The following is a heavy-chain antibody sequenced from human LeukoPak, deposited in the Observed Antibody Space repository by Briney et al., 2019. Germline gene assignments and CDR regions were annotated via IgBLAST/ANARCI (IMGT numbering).Heavy chain of an antibody. D-gene: IGHD2/OR15-2a*01. J-gene: IGHJ4*02. Sequence: PGGSLRLSCAASGFTFNNYAMIWVRQAPGKGLDWVSLISGTGNSIYYADSVKGRFTISRYNSKNTLFLQMNSLRAEDTAVYYCVKEPGNISAGYWGQGTLVTVSS. CDR3: VKEPGNISAGY. V-gene: IGHV3-23*01. CDR2: ISGTGNSI. CDR1: GFTFNNYA.